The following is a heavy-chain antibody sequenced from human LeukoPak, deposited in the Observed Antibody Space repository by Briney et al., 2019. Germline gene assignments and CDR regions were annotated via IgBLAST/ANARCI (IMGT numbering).Heavy chain of an antibody. CDR1: GYTFTGYY. J-gene: IGHJ6*03. V-gene: IGHV1-2*02. Sequence: GASVKVSCKASGYTFTGYYMHWARQAPGQGLEWMGWINPNSGGTNYAQKFQGRVTMTRDTSISTAYMELSRLRSDDTAVYYCARVGTGTTVYMDVWGKGTTVTVSS. D-gene: IGHD1-7*01. CDR2: INPNSGGT. CDR3: ARVGTGTTVYMDV.